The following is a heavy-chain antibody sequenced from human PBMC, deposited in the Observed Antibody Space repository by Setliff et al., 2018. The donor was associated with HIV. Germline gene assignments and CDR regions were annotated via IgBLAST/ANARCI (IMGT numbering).Heavy chain of an antibody. CDR3: ARHGQYGSGSYYNRPFDF. V-gene: IGHV5-51*01. CDR2: IYPGDSDT. Sequence: PGESLKISCKGSGYSFTNYWIAWLRQMPGKGLEWKGIIYPGDSDTRYSPSFQGQVTISADKSISTAYLQWSSLKASDTAMYYCARHGQYGSGSYYNRPFDFWGQGTLVTVSS. J-gene: IGHJ4*02. CDR1: GYSFTNYW. D-gene: IGHD3-10*01.